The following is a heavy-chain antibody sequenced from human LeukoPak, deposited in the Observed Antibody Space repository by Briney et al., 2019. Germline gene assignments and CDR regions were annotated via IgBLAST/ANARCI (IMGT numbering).Heavy chain of an antibody. CDR3: ARVEDYDILTGFDY. J-gene: IGHJ4*02. Sequence: GGTLRLSCAASGFTFSSYGMSWVRQAPGKGLEWVANIKQDGREKYYVDSVKGRFTISRGNTKNSLYVQMNSLRAEDTAVYYCARVEDYDILTGFDYWGQGILVTVSS. V-gene: IGHV3-7*01. D-gene: IGHD3-9*01. CDR2: IKQDGREK. CDR1: GFTFSSYG.